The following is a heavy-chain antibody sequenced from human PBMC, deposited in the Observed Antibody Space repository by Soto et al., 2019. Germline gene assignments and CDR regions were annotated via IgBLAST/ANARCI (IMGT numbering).Heavy chain of an antibody. CDR3: ARVEVSYYGMDV. J-gene: IGHJ6*02. Sequence: ASVKVSCKASGGTFSSYAISWVRQAPGQGLEWMGGIIPIFGTANYAQKFQGRVTITADESTSTAYMELSSLRSEDTAVYYCARVEVSYYGMDVWGQGTTVTVSS. CDR2: IIPIFGTA. V-gene: IGHV1-69*13. CDR1: GGTFSSYA.